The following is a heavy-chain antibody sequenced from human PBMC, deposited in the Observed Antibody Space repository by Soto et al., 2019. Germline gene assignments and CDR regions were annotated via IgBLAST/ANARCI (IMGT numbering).Heavy chain of an antibody. V-gene: IGHV1-8*01. Sequence: ASLKVSCKASGYTFTSYDINWVRQATGQGLEWMGWMNPNSGNTGYAQKFQGRVTMTRNTSISTAHMELSSLRSEDTAVYYCARLATVTMAFDIWGQGTMVTVSS. CDR3: ARLATVTMAFDI. CDR2: MNPNSGNT. J-gene: IGHJ3*02. D-gene: IGHD4-17*01. CDR1: GYTFTSYD.